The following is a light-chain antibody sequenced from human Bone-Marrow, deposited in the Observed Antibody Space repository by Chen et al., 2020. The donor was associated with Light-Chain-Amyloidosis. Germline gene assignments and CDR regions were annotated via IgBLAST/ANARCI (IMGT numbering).Light chain of an antibody. Sequence: QSALTQPASVSGSPGQSITISCTGTSSDVGGDNHGSWYQQHPDKAPKLMIYEVTNRPSWVAARFSGAKSANTASLTISGLQAEDEADYFCSSDTITHALVFGSGTRVTVL. V-gene: IGLV2-14*01. CDR1: SSDVGGDNH. CDR2: EVT. J-gene: IGLJ1*01. CDR3: SSDTITHALV.